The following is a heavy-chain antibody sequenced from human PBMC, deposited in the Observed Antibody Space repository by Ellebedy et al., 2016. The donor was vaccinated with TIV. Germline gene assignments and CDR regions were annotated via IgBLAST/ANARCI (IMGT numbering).Heavy chain of an antibody. CDR1: GYTFTSYY. Sequence: AASVKVSCKASGYTFTSYYMHWVRQAPGKGLEWMGGFDPEDGETIYAQKFQGRVTMTEDTSTDTAYMELSSLRSEDTAVYYCATDGALSSYGSGQGYWGQGTLVTVSS. D-gene: IGHD3-10*01. CDR2: FDPEDGET. CDR3: ATDGALSSYGSGQGY. V-gene: IGHV1-24*01. J-gene: IGHJ4*02.